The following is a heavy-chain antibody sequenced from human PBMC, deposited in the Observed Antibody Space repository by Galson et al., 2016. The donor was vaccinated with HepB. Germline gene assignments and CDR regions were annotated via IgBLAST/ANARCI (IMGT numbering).Heavy chain of an antibody. CDR3: AKRDLLWFGDPNAFDV. CDR2: SSTNGLSQ. Sequence: SLRLSCAASGFSVKTYAVNWVRQPPGKGLEWVAVSSTNGLSQHYADSVQGRFTISKDNSKTTLYLQMISLRVEDTAIYYCAKRDLLWFGDPNAFDVWGQGTMVTVSS. CDR1: GFSVKTYA. V-gene: IGHV3-30-3*01. D-gene: IGHD3-10*01. J-gene: IGHJ3*01.